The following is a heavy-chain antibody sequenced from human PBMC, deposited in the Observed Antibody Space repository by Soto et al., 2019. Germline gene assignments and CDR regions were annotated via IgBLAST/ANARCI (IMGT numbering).Heavy chain of an antibody. J-gene: IGHJ4*02. D-gene: IGHD6-13*01. CDR1: GGTFSSYA. V-gene: IGHV1-69*12. Sequence: QVQLVQSGAEVKKPGSSVKVSCKASGGTFSSYAISWVRQAPGQGLEWMGGIIPIFGTANYAQKFQGRVTLTADESTSTAYMELSRLRTEDTAVYYCARDGRTGYSSSWGQGTLVTVSS. CDR2: IIPIFGTA. CDR3: ARDGRTGYSSS.